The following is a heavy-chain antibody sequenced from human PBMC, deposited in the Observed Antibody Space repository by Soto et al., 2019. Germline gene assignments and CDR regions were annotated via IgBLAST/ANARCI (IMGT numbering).Heavy chain of an antibody. CDR2: INHSGST. CDR1: GGSFSGYY. CDR3: ARGSRPPNPYYYYYYGMDV. J-gene: IGHJ6*02. V-gene: IGHV4-34*01. Sequence: SETLSLTCAVYGGSFSGYYWSWIRQPPGKGLEWIGEINHSGSTNYNPSLKSRVTISVDTSKNQFSLKLSSVTAADTAVYYCARGSRPPNPYYYYYYGMDVWGQGTTVTVSS.